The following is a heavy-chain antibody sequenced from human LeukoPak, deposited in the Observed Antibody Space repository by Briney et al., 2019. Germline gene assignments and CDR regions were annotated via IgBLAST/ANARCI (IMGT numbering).Heavy chain of an antibody. V-gene: IGHV1-2*02. CDR2: INPNSGGT. Sequence: ASVKVSCKASGYTFTGYHMHWVRQAPGQGLEWMGWINPNSGGTNYAQKFQGRVTMTRDTSISTAYMELSRLRADDTAVYYCASAPLSVLPAAGAFDIWGQGTMVTVSS. D-gene: IGHD2-2*01. CDR1: GYTFTGYH. J-gene: IGHJ3*02. CDR3: ASAPLSVLPAAGAFDI.